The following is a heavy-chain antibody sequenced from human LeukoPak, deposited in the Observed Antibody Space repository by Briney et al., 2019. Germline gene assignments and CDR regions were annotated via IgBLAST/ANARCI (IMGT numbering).Heavy chain of an antibody. D-gene: IGHD3-16*02. CDR3: ARGPQKAYDFLSGSYRYHFDS. CDR1: GYTFTSYG. V-gene: IGHV1-18*01. CDR2: ISAYNGNT. Sequence: GASVKVSCKASGYTFTSYGISWVRQAPGQGLEWMGWISAYNGNTNYAQKFQGRVTMTRNTSISTAYMELSSLRSEDTAVYYCARGPQKAYDFLSGSYRYHFDSWGQGTLVTVSS. J-gene: IGHJ4*02.